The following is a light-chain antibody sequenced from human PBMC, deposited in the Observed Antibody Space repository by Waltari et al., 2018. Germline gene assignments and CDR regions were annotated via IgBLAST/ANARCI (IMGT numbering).Light chain of an antibody. Sequence: DIQMTQSPSSLSASVGDRVTITCQASQDINNYLNWYQQKPGKAPKLLIYDVSNLATGVPSRFSGGRSGTDFTLTINSLQSEDIATYYCQQYDYLPFTFGQGTRLEIK. CDR3: QQYDYLPFT. V-gene: IGKV1-33*01. CDR2: DVS. CDR1: QDINNY. J-gene: IGKJ5*01.